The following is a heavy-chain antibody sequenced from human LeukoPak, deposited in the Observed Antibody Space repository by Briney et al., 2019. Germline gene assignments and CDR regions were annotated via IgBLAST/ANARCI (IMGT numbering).Heavy chain of an antibody. V-gene: IGHV3-33*08. J-gene: IGHJ4*02. Sequence: GGSLRLSCAASGLTFKSFGMHWVRQAPGKGLEWVAVIWSDGSNKYYADSVKGRFTISRDNSKNTLYLQMNSLRAEDTAVYYCARRRYSVYDFDYWGQGTLVTVSS. CDR1: GLTFKSFG. CDR2: IWSDGSNK. CDR3: ARRRYSVYDFDY. D-gene: IGHD5/OR15-5a*01.